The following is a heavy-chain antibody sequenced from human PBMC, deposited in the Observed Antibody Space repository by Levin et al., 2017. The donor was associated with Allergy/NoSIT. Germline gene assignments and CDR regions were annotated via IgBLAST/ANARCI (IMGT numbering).Heavy chain of an antibody. V-gene: IGHV1-2*02. Sequence: ASVKVSCKASGYTFTGYYIHWVRQAPGQGLECMGWINPDSGDTNSAQKFQGRVTMTRDTSISTAHMELSGLTSDDTAVYYCTRGGTMVRGVIIKGWFDPWGQGTLVTVSS. CDR1: GYTFTGYY. D-gene: IGHD3-10*01. CDR2: INPDSGDT. J-gene: IGHJ5*02. CDR3: TRGGTMVRGVIIKGWFDP.